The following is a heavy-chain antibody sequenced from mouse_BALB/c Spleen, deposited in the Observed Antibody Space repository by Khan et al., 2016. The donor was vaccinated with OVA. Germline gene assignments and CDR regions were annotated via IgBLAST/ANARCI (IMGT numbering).Heavy chain of an antibody. CDR3: ARERALYYFDY. CDR1: GYIFTNYW. V-gene: IGHV1-76*01. J-gene: IGHJ2*01. Sequence: VELVESGAELVRPGASVKLSCKTSGYIFTNYWIHWIKQRSGQGLEWIARIYPGTDNTYYDEKLKDKATLTADKSSSTAYMQLSSLKSEDSAVYFCARERALYYFDYWGQGTALTVSS. D-gene: IGHD3-3*01. CDR2: IYPGTDNT.